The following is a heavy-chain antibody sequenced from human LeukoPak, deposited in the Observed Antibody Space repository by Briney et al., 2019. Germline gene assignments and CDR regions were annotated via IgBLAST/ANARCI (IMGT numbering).Heavy chain of an antibody. Sequence: GSLLLSCAASGFTFSSYSMNWVRQAPGKGLEGVSSISSSSSYIYYADSVKGRFTISRDNAKNSLYLQMNSLRAEDTAVHYCARDSRWSLRAFDIWGQGTMVTVSS. CDR1: GFTFSSYS. CDR2: ISSSSSYI. D-gene: IGHD4-23*01. V-gene: IGHV3-21*01. J-gene: IGHJ3*02. CDR3: ARDSRWSLRAFDI.